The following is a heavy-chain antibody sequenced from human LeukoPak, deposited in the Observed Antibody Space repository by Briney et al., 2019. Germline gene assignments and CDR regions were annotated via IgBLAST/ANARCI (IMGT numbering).Heavy chain of an antibody. J-gene: IGHJ4*02. CDR3: ASFMTTVTIPDY. CDR1: GFTFRSYS. CDR2: ITSSGSHM. Sequence: GGSLRLSCAASGFTFRSYSMNWVRQAPGKRLEWRSSITSSGSHMYYADSVKGRFTISRDNAKSSLYLQMNSLSAEDTAVYYCASFMTTVTIPDYWGQGTLVTVSS. V-gene: IGHV3-21*01. D-gene: IGHD4-17*01.